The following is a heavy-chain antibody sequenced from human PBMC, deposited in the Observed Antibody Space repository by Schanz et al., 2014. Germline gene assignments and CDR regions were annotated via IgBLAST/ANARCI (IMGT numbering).Heavy chain of an antibody. CDR3: AKGMGYCSGGTCYDYYYYGLDV. V-gene: IGHV3-23*04. Sequence: EVQLVESGGGLVKPGRSLRLSCAASGFTFSSYGMHWVRQAPGKGLEWVSAISGSGGSTYYADSVKGRFTISRDNSENTLYLQMNSLSADDTAVFYCAKGMGYCSGGTCYDYYYYGLDVWGQGTTVTVSS. CDR2: ISGSGGST. J-gene: IGHJ6*02. CDR1: GFTFSSYG. D-gene: IGHD2-15*01.